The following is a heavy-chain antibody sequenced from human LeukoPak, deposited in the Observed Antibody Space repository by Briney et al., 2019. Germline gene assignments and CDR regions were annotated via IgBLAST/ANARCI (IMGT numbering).Heavy chain of an antibody. Sequence: SQTLTLTCAISGDSVSSNSAAWNWIRQSPSRGLEWLGRTYYRSKWYNDYAVSVKSRITINPDTSKNQFSLQLDSVTPEDTAVYYCCHSLSGRTGAFDIWGRGTVVTVSS. J-gene: IGHJ3*02. CDR3: CHSLSGRTGAFDI. D-gene: IGHD2-21*01. CDR1: GDSVSSNSAA. V-gene: IGHV6-1*01. CDR2: TYYRSKWYN.